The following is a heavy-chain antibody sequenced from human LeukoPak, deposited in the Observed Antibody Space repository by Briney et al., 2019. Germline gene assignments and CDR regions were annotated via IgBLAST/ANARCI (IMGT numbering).Heavy chain of an antibody. J-gene: IGHJ4*02. CDR1: GFTFSSYS. CDR3: ARGSGPPGDY. D-gene: IGHD3-10*01. Sequence: PGGSLRLSCAASGFTFSSYSMNWVRQAPGKGLEWVSSISSSSSYIYYADSVKGRFTISRDNAKSSLCLQMNSLRAEDTAVYYCARGSGPPGDYWGQGTLVTVSS. V-gene: IGHV3-21*01. CDR2: ISSSSSYI.